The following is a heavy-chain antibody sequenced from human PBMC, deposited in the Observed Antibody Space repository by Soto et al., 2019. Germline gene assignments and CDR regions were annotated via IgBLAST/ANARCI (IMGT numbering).Heavy chain of an antibody. J-gene: IGHJ6*02. Sequence: GESLKISCQCSGYTFSNFWIGWVRQLPGKGLEWMGIIYPGDHETRYSPSFHGQVTISADKSINTAYLQWNSLKASDTAMYYCARRSSSSMANMDVWGQGTTVTVSS. D-gene: IGHD6-6*01. CDR2: IYPGDHET. CDR3: ARRSSSSMANMDV. CDR1: GYTFSNFW. V-gene: IGHV5-51*01.